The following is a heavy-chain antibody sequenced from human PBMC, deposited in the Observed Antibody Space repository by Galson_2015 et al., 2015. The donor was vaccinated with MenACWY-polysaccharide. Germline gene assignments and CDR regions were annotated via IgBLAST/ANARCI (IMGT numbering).Heavy chain of an antibody. CDR3: VGPLGRGGTGAYGMDA. CDR2: INSDASST. Sequence: SLRLSCAASGLTFSNHWIHWVRHAPGKGLVWVSRINSDASSTAYADSVKGRFTISRDNAKNTLYLQMNSLRVEDTAVYYCVGPLGRGGTGAYGMDAWGQGSTVTVSS. J-gene: IGHJ6*02. D-gene: IGHD3-10*01. CDR1: GLTFSNHW. V-gene: IGHV3-74*01.